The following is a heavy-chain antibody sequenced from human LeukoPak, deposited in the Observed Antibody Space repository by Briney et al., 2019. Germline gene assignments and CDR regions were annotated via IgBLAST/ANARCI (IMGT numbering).Heavy chain of an antibody. D-gene: IGHD3-22*01. V-gene: IGHV4-34*01. CDR2: INHSGST. Sequence: SETLSLTCAVYGGSFSGYYWSWIRQPPGKGLEWIGEINHSGSTNYNPSPKSRVTISVDTSKNQFSLKLSSVTAADTAVYYCARAPDSREGMDVWGQGTTVTVSS. CDR3: ARAPDSREGMDV. CDR1: GGSFSGYY. J-gene: IGHJ6*02.